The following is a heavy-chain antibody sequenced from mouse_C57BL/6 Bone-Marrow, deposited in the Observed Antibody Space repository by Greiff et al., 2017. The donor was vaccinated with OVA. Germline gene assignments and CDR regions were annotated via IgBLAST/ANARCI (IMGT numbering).Heavy chain of an antibody. CDR1: GYTFTSYW. V-gene: IGHV1-64*01. Sequence: QVQLQQPGAELVKPGASVKLSCKASGYTFTSYWMHWVKQRPGRGLEWIGMIHPNSGSTNYNEKFKSKATLTVDKSSSTAYMQLSSLTSEDSAVYYCARPKGSSPMDYWGQGTSVTVSS. D-gene: IGHD1-1*01. J-gene: IGHJ4*01. CDR2: IHPNSGST. CDR3: ARPKGSSPMDY.